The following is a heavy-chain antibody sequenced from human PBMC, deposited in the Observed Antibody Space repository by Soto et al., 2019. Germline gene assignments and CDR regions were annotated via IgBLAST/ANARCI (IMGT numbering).Heavy chain of an antibody. D-gene: IGHD3-10*01. Sequence: SETLSLTCAVSGYSISSGYYWGWIRQPPGKGLEWIGSIYHSGSTYYNPSLKSRVTISVDTSKNQFSLKLSSVTAADTAVYYCARNGFGEVNWFDPWGQGTLVTVS. CDR1: GYSISSGYY. V-gene: IGHV4-38-2*01. CDR3: ARNGFGEVNWFDP. CDR2: IYHSGST. J-gene: IGHJ5*02.